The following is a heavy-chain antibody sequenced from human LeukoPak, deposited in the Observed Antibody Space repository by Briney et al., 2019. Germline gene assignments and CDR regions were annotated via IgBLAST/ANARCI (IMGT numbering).Heavy chain of an antibody. CDR3: ARQSTGSYYSPIDY. D-gene: IGHD1-26*01. CDR2: VSTYNDNT. J-gene: IGHJ4*02. Sequence: ASVKVSCKASGYTFTSYGISWVRQAPGQGLEWMGRVSTYNDNTKYAQNLQGRVTTTTDTSTSTAYMELRSLRSDDTAKYYCARQSTGSYYSPIDYWGQGTLVTVSS. V-gene: IGHV1-18*01. CDR1: GYTFTSYG.